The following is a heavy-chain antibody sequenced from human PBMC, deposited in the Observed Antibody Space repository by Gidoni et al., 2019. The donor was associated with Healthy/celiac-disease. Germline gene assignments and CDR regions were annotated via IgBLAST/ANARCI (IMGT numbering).Heavy chain of an antibody. CDR1: GFTFSGSA. CDR2: IRSKANSYAT. J-gene: IGHJ4*02. CDR3: TRLGSSGY. V-gene: IGHV3-73*01. Sequence: EVQLVESGGGLVQPGGSLKLSCAASGFTFSGSAMPWVRQASGKGLEWVGRIRSKANSYATAYAASVKGRFTISRDDSKNTAYLQMNSLKTEDTAVYYCTRLGSSGYWGQGTLVTVSS. D-gene: IGHD6-6*01.